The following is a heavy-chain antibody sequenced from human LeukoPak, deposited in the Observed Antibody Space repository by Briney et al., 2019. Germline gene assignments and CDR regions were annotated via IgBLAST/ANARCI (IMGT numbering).Heavy chain of an antibody. V-gene: IGHV3-23*01. CDR3: ATPHPATYGDYRTLYY. J-gene: IGHJ4*02. D-gene: IGHD4-17*01. CDR2: ISGSGGST. Sequence: GGSLRLSCAASGFTFSSYAMRWVRQTAGKGLEWVSTISGSGGSTDYADSVKGRFTSSRDNSKNTLYLQMSSLRPEDTAVYYCATPHPATYGDYRTLYYWGQGTLVTVSS. CDR1: GFTFSSYA.